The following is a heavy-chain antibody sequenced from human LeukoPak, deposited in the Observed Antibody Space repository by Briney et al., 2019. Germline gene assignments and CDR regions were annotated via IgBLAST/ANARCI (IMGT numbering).Heavy chain of an antibody. Sequence: GSLRLSCAASGFTFSSYGMHWVRQAPGKGLEWVAFIRYDGSNKYYADSVKGRFTISRDNSKNTLYLQMNSLRAEDTAVYYCAKPNRYCSGGSCPIDYWGQGTLVTVSS. CDR2: IRYDGSNK. V-gene: IGHV3-30*02. CDR1: GFTFSSYG. D-gene: IGHD2-15*01. J-gene: IGHJ4*02. CDR3: AKPNRYCSGGSCPIDY.